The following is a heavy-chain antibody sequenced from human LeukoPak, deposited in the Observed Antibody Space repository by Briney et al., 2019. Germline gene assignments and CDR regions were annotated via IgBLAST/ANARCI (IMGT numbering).Heavy chain of an antibody. CDR1: GGSVSGYY. D-gene: IGHD2-15*01. Sequence: PSETLSLTCTVSGGSVSGYYWSWIRQPPGKGLEWVGYIFYSGTTLYSPSLKSRVTMSVDTTENQFSLRLNFVTAADTAVYYCARHDVVRGIRRGFDFWGQGILVTVSS. CDR3: ARHDVVRGIRRGFDF. CDR2: IFYSGTT. J-gene: IGHJ4*02. V-gene: IGHV4-59*08.